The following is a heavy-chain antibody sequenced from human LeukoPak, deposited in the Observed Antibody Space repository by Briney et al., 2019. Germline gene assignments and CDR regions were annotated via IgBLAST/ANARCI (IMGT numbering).Heavy chain of an antibody. J-gene: IGHJ4*02. Sequence: GGSLRLSGAASGFTFSSFRMNWVRQAPGKGLEWGANIKQDGSETYYVDPVKGRLTISRDNSKTTLYPQMNRLRAEDTAIYYCAREGPRGNSQFDYWGQGTLVTVSS. CDR1: GFTFSSFR. V-gene: IGHV3-7*01. D-gene: IGHD2/OR15-2a*01. CDR2: IKQDGSET. CDR3: AREGPRGNSQFDY.